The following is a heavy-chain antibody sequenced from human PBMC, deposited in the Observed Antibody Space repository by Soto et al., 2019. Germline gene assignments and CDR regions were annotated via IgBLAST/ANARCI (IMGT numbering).Heavy chain of an antibody. D-gene: IGHD5-18*01. Sequence: ASVKVSCKASGYTFTSYYMHWVRQAPGQGLEWMGIINPSGGSTSYAQKFQGRVTMTRDTSTSTVYMELSSLRSEDTAVYYCARGRNENVDTAMATWVGVLSHCFDYWGQGTLGTVSA. J-gene: IGHJ4*02. CDR3: ARGRNENVDTAMATWVGVLSHCFDY. V-gene: IGHV1-46*01. CDR1: GYTFTSYY. CDR2: INPSGGST.